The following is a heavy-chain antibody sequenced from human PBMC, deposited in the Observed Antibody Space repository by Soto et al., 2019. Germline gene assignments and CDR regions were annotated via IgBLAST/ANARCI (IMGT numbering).Heavy chain of an antibody. CDR1: GGTFSNYA. CDR2: IIPMFGAT. CDR3: ARDKVRGVINDYYGMDV. V-gene: IGHV1-69*18. J-gene: IGHJ6*02. Sequence: QVQLVQSGAEVKKPGSSVKVSCKSSGGTFSNYAICWVRQAPGQGLEGMGRIIPMFGATNYAQEFQGRVTITADESTSTAYMELSSLRSEDTAVYYCARDKVRGVINDYYGMDVWGQGTTVTVSS. D-gene: IGHD3-10*01.